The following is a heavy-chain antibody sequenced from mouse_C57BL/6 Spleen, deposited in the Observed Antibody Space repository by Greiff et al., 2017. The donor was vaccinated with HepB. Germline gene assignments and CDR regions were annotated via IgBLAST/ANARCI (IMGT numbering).Heavy chain of an antibody. J-gene: IGHJ3*01. D-gene: IGHD1-1*01. CDR2: IDPEDGET. Sequence: VQLKQSGAELVKPGASVKLSCTASGFNIKDYYMHWVKQRTEQGLEWIGRIDPEDGETKYAPKFQGKATITADTSSNTAYLQLSSLTSEDTAVYYCASEYYGSSSFAYWGQGTLVTVSA. CDR1: GFNIKDYY. V-gene: IGHV14-2*01. CDR3: ASEYYGSSSFAY.